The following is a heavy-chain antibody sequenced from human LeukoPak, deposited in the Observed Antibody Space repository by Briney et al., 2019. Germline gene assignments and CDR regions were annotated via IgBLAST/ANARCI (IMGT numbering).Heavy chain of an antibody. Sequence: SETLSLTCSVSGVYISNYLRSWIRQPPPKELAWIGYMYNRGSTIYNPSLKSRVTISTDTSKNQFSLRLTSVTAADTAVYYCARAEKAVTGTLDSWGQGTLITVSS. CDR2: MYNRGST. CDR3: ARAEKAVTGTLDS. V-gene: IGHV4-59*01. J-gene: IGHJ4*02. CDR1: GVYISNYL. D-gene: IGHD6-19*01.